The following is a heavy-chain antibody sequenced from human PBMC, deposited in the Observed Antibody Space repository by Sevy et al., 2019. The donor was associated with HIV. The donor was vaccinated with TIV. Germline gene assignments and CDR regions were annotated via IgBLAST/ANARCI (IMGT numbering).Heavy chain of an antibody. Sequence: SETLSRTCTVSGGSISSYYWSWIRQPAGKGLEWIGRIYTSGSTNYNPSLKSRVTMSVDTSENQFSLKLSSVTAADTAVYYCARGAPYYYDSSGYYDYWGQGTLVTVSS. CDR3: ARGAPYYYDSSGYYDY. CDR1: GGSISSYY. CDR2: IYTSGST. J-gene: IGHJ4*02. D-gene: IGHD3-22*01. V-gene: IGHV4-4*07.